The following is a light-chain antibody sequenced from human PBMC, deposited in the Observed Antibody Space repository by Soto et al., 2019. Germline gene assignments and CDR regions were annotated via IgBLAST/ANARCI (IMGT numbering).Light chain of an antibody. V-gene: IGKV1-39*01. CDR3: QQSYSSLIT. Sequence: DIQMTQSPCSLSASIGDRVTITCRASQTISNFLNWYQWKPGKAPKLLISAASSLQGGVPSRFSGSGSGTDFSLTITSLQPEDFATYFCQQSYSSLITFGQGTRLEIK. CDR1: QTISNF. J-gene: IGKJ5*01. CDR2: AAS.